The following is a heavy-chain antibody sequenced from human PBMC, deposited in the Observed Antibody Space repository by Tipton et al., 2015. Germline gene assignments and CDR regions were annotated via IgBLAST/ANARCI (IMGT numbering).Heavy chain of an antibody. CDR1: GGTVSSNS. D-gene: IGHD5-12*01. CDR2: NIPISGRA. CDR3: ARLGGYSGYDFGDY. Sequence: QSGAEVKRPGSSVKLSCKASGGTVSSNSISWVRQAPGQGLEWMGGNIPISGRANYAQKFQGRVTITADESTNIAYMEMNNLRSEDTAIYFCARLGGYSGYDFGDYWGQGTLVTVSS. J-gene: IGHJ4*02. V-gene: IGHV1-69*01.